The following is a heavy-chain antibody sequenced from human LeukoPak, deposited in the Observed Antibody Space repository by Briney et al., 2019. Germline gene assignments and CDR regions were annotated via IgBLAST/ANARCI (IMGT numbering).Heavy chain of an antibody. J-gene: IGHJ4*02. CDR1: GGSFSGYY. D-gene: IGHD2-8*01. Sequence: SETLPLTCAVYGGSFSGYYWSWIRQPPGKGLEWIGEINHSGSTNYNPSLKSRVTISVDTSKNQFSLKLSSVTAADTAVYYCARVRMVYAPNFDYWGQGTLVTVSS. V-gene: IGHV4-34*01. CDR2: INHSGST. CDR3: ARVRMVYAPNFDY.